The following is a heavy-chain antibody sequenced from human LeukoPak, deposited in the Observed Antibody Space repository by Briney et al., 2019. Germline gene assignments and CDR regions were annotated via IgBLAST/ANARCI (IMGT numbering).Heavy chain of an antibody. Sequence: GGSLRLSCAASGFTFSSYGMHRVRQAPGKGLEWVAYIQYDGSNEQYAHSVKGRFRISRDSSKNILYLQMSSLRAEDTAVYYCAKDRCSNGIGCYYYYMDVWGKGTTVTISS. CDR2: IQYDGSNE. CDR1: GFTFSSYG. CDR3: AKDRCSNGIGCYYYYMDV. D-gene: IGHD2-8*01. V-gene: IGHV3-30*02. J-gene: IGHJ6*03.